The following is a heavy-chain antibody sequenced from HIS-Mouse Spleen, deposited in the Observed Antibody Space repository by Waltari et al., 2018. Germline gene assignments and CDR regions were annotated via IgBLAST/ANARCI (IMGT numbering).Heavy chain of an antibody. Sequence: QVQLVESGGGVVQPGRSLRLSCSASGFPFSSYAMTGVRQAPGKGLEWVAVISYDGSNKYYADSVKGRFTISRDNSKNTLYLQMNSLRAEDTAVYYCARAGTLHIVATTFDYWGQGTLVTVSS. CDR3: ARAGTLHIVATTFDY. D-gene: IGHD5-12*01. CDR2: ISYDGSNK. J-gene: IGHJ4*02. CDR1: GFPFSSYA. V-gene: IGHV3-30*04.